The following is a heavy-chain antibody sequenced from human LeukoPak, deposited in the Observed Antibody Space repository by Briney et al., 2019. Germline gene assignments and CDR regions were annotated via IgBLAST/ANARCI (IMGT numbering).Heavy chain of an antibody. CDR3: ARDPSSTGYY. J-gene: IGHJ4*02. D-gene: IGHD4-17*01. CDR2: IWHSGGN. Sequence: SETLSLTCAVSGYSISTGYYWGWIRQPPGKGLEWIGNIWHSGGNYYNPSLKSRVTISLDTSKNQFSLRLTSVTDADTAVYYCARDPSSTGYYWGQGILVIVSS. V-gene: IGHV4-38-2*02. CDR1: GYSISTGYY.